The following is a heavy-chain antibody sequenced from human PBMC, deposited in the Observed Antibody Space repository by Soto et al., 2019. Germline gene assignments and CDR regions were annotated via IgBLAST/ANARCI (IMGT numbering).Heavy chain of an antibody. CDR1: GFTFSSYA. D-gene: IGHD2-8*01. V-gene: IGHV3-23*01. CDR2: ISGSGGST. CDR3: AKDRTPYCTNGVCYLFDY. J-gene: IGHJ4*02. Sequence: GGSLRLSCAASGFTFSSYAMSWVRQAPGKGLEWASAISGSGGSTYYADSVKGRFTISRDNSKNTLYLQMNSLRAEDTAVYYCAKDRTPYCTNGVCYLFDYWGQGTLVTVSS.